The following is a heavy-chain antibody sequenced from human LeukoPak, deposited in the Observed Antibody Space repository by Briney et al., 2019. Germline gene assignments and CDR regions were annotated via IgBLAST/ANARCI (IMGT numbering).Heavy chain of an antibody. J-gene: IGHJ4*02. CDR1: GFTFTSYY. CDR2: INPNSGGT. CDR3: ARDPATVVTREVDY. Sequence: ASVKVSCKASGFTFTSYYMHWVRQAPGQGLEWMGWINPNSGGTNYAQKFQGRVTKTRDTSISTAYMELSRLRSDDTAVYYCARDPATVVTREVDYWGQGTLVTVSS. V-gene: IGHV1-2*02. D-gene: IGHD4-23*01.